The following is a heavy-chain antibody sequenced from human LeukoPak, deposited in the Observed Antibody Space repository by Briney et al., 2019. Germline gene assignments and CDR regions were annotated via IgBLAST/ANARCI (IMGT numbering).Heavy chain of an antibody. J-gene: IGHJ4*02. Sequence: SETLSLTCAVYGGSFNGYYWTWIRQPPGKGLEWIGEISHRGSTDYNPSLKSRLTISVDTSKNQFSLKLSSVTAADTAVYYCARQTSYFDTTFSRDEDYFDYWGQGTLVTVSS. CDR3: ARQTSYFDTTFSRDEDYFDY. V-gene: IGHV4-34*01. CDR1: GGSFNGYY. D-gene: IGHD2/OR15-2a*01. CDR2: ISHRGST.